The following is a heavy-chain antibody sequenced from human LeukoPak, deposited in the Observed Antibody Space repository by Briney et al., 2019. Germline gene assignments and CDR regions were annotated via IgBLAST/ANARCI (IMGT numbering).Heavy chain of an antibody. J-gene: IGHJ3*02. D-gene: IGHD1-26*01. V-gene: IGHV3-7*01. CDR3: ARDLPYSGSYSDAFDI. Sequence: PGGSLRLSCATSEFIFSSHWMTWVRQAPGKGLEWVANIKHDGSEKYYVDSVKGRFTIPRDNAKNSLYLQMNSLRAEDTAVYYCARDLPYSGSYSDAFDIWGQGTMVTVSS. CDR1: EFIFSSHW. CDR2: IKHDGSEK.